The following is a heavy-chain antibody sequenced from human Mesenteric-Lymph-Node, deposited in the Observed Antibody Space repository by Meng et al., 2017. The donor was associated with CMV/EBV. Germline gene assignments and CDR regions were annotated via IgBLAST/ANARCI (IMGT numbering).Heavy chain of an antibody. CDR1: GDSISSFYY. CDR3: ARPFPSWQSPRLDPFGA. V-gene: IGHV4-39*01. Sequence: QLRRRASGPGEVKRLGTLSLTCTVSGDSISSFYYGGWIRQAPGRGLGWIGSVHYTGSTYYRPSLKSRVTVSVDTSKNQFSLRLTSVTAADTAVYYCARPFPSWQSPRLDPFGAWGQGTLVTVSS. CDR2: VHYTGST. D-gene: IGHD6-19*01. J-gene: IGHJ5*02.